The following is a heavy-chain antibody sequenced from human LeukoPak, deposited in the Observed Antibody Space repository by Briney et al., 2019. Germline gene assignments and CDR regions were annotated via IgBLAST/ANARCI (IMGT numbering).Heavy chain of an antibody. V-gene: IGHV3-23*01. Sequence: GGSLRLSCAASGFTFSSYAMSWVRQAPGKGLEWVSAISGSGGSTYYADSVKGRFTISRDNAKNSLYLQVNSLRAEDTAVYYCASVREWQLQNAPFDSWGQGTLVTVSS. CDR3: ASVREWQLQNAPFDS. J-gene: IGHJ5*01. CDR1: GFTFSSYA. D-gene: IGHD1-26*01. CDR2: ISGSGGST.